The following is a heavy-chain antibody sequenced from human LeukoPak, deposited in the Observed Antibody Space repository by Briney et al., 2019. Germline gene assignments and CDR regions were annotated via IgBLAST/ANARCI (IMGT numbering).Heavy chain of an antibody. Sequence: ASVKVSCKASGYTFTAYYIHWVRQAPGQGLEWMGRINPNSDGTDYAQKFQGRVTLTRDTSISTAYMELSSLTSDDTALYFCARVELTTGPRYFDSWGQGTLATVSS. J-gene: IGHJ4*02. CDR1: GYTFTAYY. V-gene: IGHV1-2*06. CDR3: ARVELTTGPRYFDS. CDR2: INPNSDGT. D-gene: IGHD3-22*01.